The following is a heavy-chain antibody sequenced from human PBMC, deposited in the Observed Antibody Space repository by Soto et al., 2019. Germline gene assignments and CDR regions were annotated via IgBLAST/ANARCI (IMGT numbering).Heavy chain of an antibody. CDR1: GDTFSSYA. CDR2: IITVLGTT. CDR3: ARRRYCGYDCYHKHYYGMDV. J-gene: IGHJ6*02. Sequence: QVQLVQSGAALKKTGSSVKVSCRASGDTFSSYAVNWVRQAPGRGLEWMGRIITVLGTTDYAQNFKGRLTITAEKSTKTVYMELSSLRYEDTAVYYCARRRYCGYDCYHKHYYGMDVWGQGTTVTVAS. D-gene: IGHD2-21*01. V-gene: IGHV1-69*08.